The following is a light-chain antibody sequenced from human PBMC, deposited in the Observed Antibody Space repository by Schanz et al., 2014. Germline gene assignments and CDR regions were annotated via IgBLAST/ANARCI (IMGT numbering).Light chain of an antibody. V-gene: IGLV2-23*02. J-gene: IGLJ3*02. CDR1: SSDVGRYNF. CDR2: DVS. CDR3: CSYAGDNTVR. Sequence: QSALTQPASVSGSPGQSITISCTGTSSDVGRYNFVSWFQQHPGKVPKLVIYDVSKRPSGVYTRFSGSKSGNTASLTISGLQAEDEADYYCCSYAGDNTVRFGGGTKLPVL.